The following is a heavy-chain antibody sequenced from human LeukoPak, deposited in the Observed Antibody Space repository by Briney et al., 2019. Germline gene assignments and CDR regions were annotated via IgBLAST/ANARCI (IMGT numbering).Heavy chain of an antibody. CDR2: ISSSSSYI. CDR1: GFTFSSYW. V-gene: IGHV3-21*01. Sequence: GGSLRLSCAASGFTFSSYWMSWVRQAPGKGLEWVSSISSSSSYIYYADSVKGRFTISRDNAKNSLYLQMNSLRAEDTAVYYCARDNGYSYGLNWFDPWGQGTLVTVSS. D-gene: IGHD5-18*01. J-gene: IGHJ5*02. CDR3: ARDNGYSYGLNWFDP.